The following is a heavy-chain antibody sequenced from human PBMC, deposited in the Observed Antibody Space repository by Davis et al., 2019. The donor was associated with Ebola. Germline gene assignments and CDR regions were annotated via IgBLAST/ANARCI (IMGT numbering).Heavy chain of an antibody. CDR1: GYTFRSYG. D-gene: IGHD4-23*01. Sequence: ASVKVSCKASGYTFRSYGISWVRQAPGQGLEWLGWISAYNGNTNYAQKLQGRVTMTTDTSTSTAYMELRSLKSDDTAVYYCARDSQNGGYYGMDVWGKGTTVTVSS. J-gene: IGHJ6*04. CDR2: ISAYNGNT. CDR3: ARDSQNGGYYGMDV. V-gene: IGHV1-18*01.